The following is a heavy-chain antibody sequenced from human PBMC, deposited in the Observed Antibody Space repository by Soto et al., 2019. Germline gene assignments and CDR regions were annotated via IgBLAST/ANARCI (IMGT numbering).Heavy chain of an antibody. CDR3: AKRLTSYYDMDV. CDR2: ISGSGGST. D-gene: IGHD3-16*01. Sequence: EVQLMESGGGLVQPGGSLRLSCAASRFTFTNYAMSWVRQAPGKGLEWVSSISGSGGSTNYADSVKGRFTISRDNSKNTLYLQMNSLRAEDTALYYCAKRLTSYYDMDVWGQGTTVTVSS. V-gene: IGHV3-23*01. CDR1: RFTFTNYA. J-gene: IGHJ6*02.